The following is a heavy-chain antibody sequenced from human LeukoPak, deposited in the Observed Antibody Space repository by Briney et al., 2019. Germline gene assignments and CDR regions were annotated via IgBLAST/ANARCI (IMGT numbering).Heavy chain of an antibody. V-gene: IGHV3-48*01. CDR2: ISSSSSTI. CDR3: ARDPTGATSLADI. D-gene: IGHD1-26*01. Sequence: GGSLRLSCAASGFTFSSYSMNWVRQAPGKGLEWVSYISSSSSTIYYADSVKGRFTISRDNAKNSLYLQMNSLRAEDTAVYYCARDPTGATSLADIWGQGTMVTVSS. CDR1: GFTFSSYS. J-gene: IGHJ3*02.